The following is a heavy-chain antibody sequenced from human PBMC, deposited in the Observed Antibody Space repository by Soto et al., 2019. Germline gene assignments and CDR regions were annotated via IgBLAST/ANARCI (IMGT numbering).Heavy chain of an antibody. CDR2: ISGKNGNT. CDR1: GYSFSDFG. J-gene: IGHJ4*02. CDR3: ARSEYYEDTGTFEN. V-gene: IGHV1-18*04. D-gene: IGHD1-1*01. Sequence: QVHLVQSGGELKKPGASVKVSCKASGYSFSDFGITWVRQAPGQGLEWMGWISGKNGNTNYAQKVQGRVTLTADTSTSPAYMEMRALTSDDTGIYYCARSEYYEDTGTFENWGQGTPVTVSS.